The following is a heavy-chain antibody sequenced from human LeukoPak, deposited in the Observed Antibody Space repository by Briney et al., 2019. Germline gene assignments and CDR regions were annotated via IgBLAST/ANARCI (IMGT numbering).Heavy chain of an antibody. Sequence: HSGGSLRLSCAASGFTFSSYGMHWVRQAPGKGLEWVAVIWYDGSNKYYADSVKGRFTISRDNSKNTLYLQMNSLRAEDTAVYYCARDRSGAGLDYWGQGTLVTVSS. CDR1: GFTFSSYG. D-gene: IGHD6-25*01. CDR2: IWYDGSNK. CDR3: ARDRSGAGLDY. V-gene: IGHV3-33*01. J-gene: IGHJ4*02.